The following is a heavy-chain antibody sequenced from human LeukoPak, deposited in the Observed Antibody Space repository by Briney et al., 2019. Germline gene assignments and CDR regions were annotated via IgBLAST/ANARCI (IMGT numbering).Heavy chain of an antibody. J-gene: IGHJ4*02. CDR3: AKVTGDFDYFDY. CDR2: ISYDGSNK. D-gene: IGHD3-3*01. CDR1: GFTFSSYA. Sequence: GGSLRLSCAASGFTFSSYAMHWVRQAPGKGLGWVAVISYDGSNKYYADSVKGRYTISRDNSKNTLYLQMNSLRAEHTAVYYCAKVTGDFDYFDYWGQGTLVTVSS. V-gene: IGHV3-30*04.